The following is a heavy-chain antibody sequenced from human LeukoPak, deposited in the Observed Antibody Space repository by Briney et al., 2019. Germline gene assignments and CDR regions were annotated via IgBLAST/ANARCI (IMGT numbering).Heavy chain of an antibody. CDR2: ISGSSGST. Sequence: GGSLRLSCAASGFTFSSYAMSWVRQAPGKGLEWVSAISGSSGSTYYADSVKGRFTISRDNSRNTLFLQMNSLRSEDTAVYYCAKDYHVSGTAFDRWGQGTLVTVSS. J-gene: IGHJ4*02. V-gene: IGHV3-23*01. CDR3: AKDYHVSGTAFDR. CDR1: GFTFSSYA. D-gene: IGHD3-10*01.